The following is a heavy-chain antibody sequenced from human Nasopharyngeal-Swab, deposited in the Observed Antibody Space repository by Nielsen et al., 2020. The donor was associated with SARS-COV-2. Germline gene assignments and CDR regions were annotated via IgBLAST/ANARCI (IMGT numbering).Heavy chain of an antibody. D-gene: IGHD3-9*01. CDR2: ISPKNGGT. V-gene: IGHV1-2*02. CDR1: GFTFSGYL. J-gene: IGHJ4*02. CDR3: ARVDKGPFDH. Sequence: ASVKVSCKASGFTFSGYLIHWVRQAPGQGLEWMGWISPKNGGTDYAQKFLGRVTLTTDTSITTAYMEMRGLKSDDTAVYYCARVDKGPFDHWGQGALVTVSS.